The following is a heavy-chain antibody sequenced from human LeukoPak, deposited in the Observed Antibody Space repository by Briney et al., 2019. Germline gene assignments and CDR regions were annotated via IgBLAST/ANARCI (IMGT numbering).Heavy chain of an antibody. J-gene: IGHJ4*02. V-gene: IGHV4-59*02. CDR3: ARKRSFDL. CDR1: GDSVSNYY. CDR2: IYYSESA. D-gene: IGHD3-9*01. Sequence: SETLSLTCTVSGDSVSNYYWSWIRQPPGKRLEWIGCIYYSESATYNPSLKSRVTISLDTSKNQFFLKLSSVTAADTAVYYCARKRSFDLWGQGTLVTVSS.